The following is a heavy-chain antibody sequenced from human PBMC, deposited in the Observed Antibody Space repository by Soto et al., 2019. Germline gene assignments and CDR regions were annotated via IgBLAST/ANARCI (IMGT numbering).Heavy chain of an antibody. CDR2: ISHLGPT. V-gene: IGHV4-30-2*06. CDR3: ASGGAHHYFDL. Sequence: SETLSLTWSVSAVTFRHGGNSWTWIRQSPGKGVEWLGYISHLGPTYYNPSFKSRLSLSIDRTRNQFSLSLSSMTDADKAVYSWASGGAHHYFDLW. CDR1: AVTFRHGGNS. D-gene: IGHD2-21*01. J-gene: IGHJ4*01.